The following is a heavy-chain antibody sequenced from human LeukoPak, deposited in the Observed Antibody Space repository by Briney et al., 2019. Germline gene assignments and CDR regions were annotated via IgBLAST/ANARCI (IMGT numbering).Heavy chain of an antibody. V-gene: IGHV4-4*07. J-gene: IGHJ6*02. D-gene: IGHD4-17*01. CDR3: ARDNYGDYGPPFYYYGMDV. CDR2: IYTSGST. Sequence: SETLSLTCTVSGRSISSYYWSWIRQPAGKGLEWIGRIYTSGSTNYNPSLKSRVTMSVDTSKNQFSLKLSSVTAADTAVYYCARDNYGDYGPPFYYYGMDVWGQGTTVTVSS. CDR1: GRSISSYY.